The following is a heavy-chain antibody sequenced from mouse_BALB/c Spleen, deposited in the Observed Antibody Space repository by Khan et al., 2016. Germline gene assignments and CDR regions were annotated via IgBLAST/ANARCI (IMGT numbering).Heavy chain of an antibody. Sequence: QVQLKESGADLVRPGASVKLSCKASGYSFTSYWMNWVKQRPGQGLEWIGMIHPSDSETRLNQKFKDKATLTVDKSSRTAYMQLSRPTSEDSAVYYCARSHYGNPYFDYWGQGTTLTVSS. J-gene: IGHJ2*01. CDR1: GYSFTSYW. CDR2: IHPSDSET. CDR3: ARSHYGNPYFDY. V-gene: IGHV1-74*01. D-gene: IGHD2-1*01.